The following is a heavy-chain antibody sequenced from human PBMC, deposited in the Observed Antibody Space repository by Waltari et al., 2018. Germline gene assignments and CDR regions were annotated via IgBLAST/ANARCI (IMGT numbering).Heavy chain of an antibody. CDR1: GGSFSGYY. CDR3: AKEAYCSSTSCPWGGDYYYYYMDV. D-gene: IGHD2-2*01. V-gene: IGHV4-34*01. CDR2: INHSGST. Sequence: QVQLQQWGAGLLKPSETLSLTCAVYGGSFSGYYWSWIRQPPGKGLEWIGEINHSGSTNYNPSLKSRVTISVDTSKNQFSLKLSSVTAADTAVYYCAKEAYCSSTSCPWGGDYYYYYMDVWGKGTTVTISS. J-gene: IGHJ6*03.